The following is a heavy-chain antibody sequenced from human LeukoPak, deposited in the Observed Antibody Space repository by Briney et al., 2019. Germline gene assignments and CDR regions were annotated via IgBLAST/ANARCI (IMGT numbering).Heavy chain of an antibody. CDR1: GGSFSGYF. V-gene: IGHV4-34*01. D-gene: IGHD3-10*01. J-gene: IGHJ4*02. CDR3: ARGGEYGSGSYYKY. CDR2: ISHSRST. Sequence: PSETLSLTCAVYGGSFSGYFWSWIRQPPGKGLEWIGEISHSRSTNNNPSLMSRVTISVDTSKNQFSLKLSSVTAADTAVYYCARGGEYGSGSYYKYWGQGTLVTVSS.